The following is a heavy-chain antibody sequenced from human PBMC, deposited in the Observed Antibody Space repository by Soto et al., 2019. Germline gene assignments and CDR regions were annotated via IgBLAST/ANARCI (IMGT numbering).Heavy chain of an antibody. V-gene: IGHV4-61*01. J-gene: IGHJ1*01. CDR3: ARGHYFDSRGYYFEDFPH. D-gene: IGHD3-22*01. Sequence: SETLSLTCTVSGGSLRSGTDYWSWIRQPPGKGLEWIGYIYYSGSTNYNPSLKSRVTISVDTSKNQFSLKLSSVTAADTAVYYCARGHYFDSRGYYFEDFPHSGQGTLVTVSS. CDR2: IYYSGST. CDR1: GGSLRSGTDY.